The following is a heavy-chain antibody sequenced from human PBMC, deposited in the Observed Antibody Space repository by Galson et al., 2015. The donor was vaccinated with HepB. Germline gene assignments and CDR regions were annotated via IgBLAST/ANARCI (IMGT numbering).Heavy chain of an antibody. D-gene: IGHD3-9*01. CDR3: ARGLVVLRYFDWLSPNYYYGMDV. J-gene: IGHJ6*02. V-gene: IGHV1-69*13. CDR1: GGTFSSYA. Sequence: SVKVSCTASGGTFSSYAISWMRQAPGQGLEWMGGIIPIFGTANYAQKFQGRVKITADESTSTAYMELSSLRSEDTAVYYCARGLVVLRYFDWLSPNYYYGMDVWGQGTTVTVSS. CDR2: IIPIFGTA.